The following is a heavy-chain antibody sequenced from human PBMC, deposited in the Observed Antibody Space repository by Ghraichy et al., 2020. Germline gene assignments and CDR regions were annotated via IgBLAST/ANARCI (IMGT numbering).Heavy chain of an antibody. D-gene: IGHD6-13*01. CDR1: GDSVSNYW. CDR3: ARHRGGAGKDYFDF. Sequence: ESLNISCTVSGDSVSNYWWSWIRQPPGKGLEWIGYIHYSGTTNQYPSLKSRATMSADTSTNQLSLKLTSVTAADMAVYYCARHRGGAGKDYFDFWGQGALVTVSS. V-gene: IGHV4-59*08. CDR2: IHYSGTT. J-gene: IGHJ4*02.